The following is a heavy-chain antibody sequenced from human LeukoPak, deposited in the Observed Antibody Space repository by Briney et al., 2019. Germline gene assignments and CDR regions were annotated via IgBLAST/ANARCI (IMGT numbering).Heavy chain of an antibody. V-gene: IGHV1-18*01. CDR3: ARDRDFWSGYASYNWFDP. J-gene: IGHJ5*02. D-gene: IGHD3-3*01. CDR2: VSACNGNT. Sequence: GASVKVSCKASGYTFTSYGISWVRQAPGQGLEWMGWVSACNGNTNYAQNLQDRVTMTTDTSTSTAYMELRSLRSDDTAVYYCARDRDFWSGYASYNWFDPWGQGTLVTVSS. CDR1: GYTFTSYG.